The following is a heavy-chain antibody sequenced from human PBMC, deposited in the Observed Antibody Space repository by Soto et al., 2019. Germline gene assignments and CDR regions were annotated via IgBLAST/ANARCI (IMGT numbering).Heavy chain of an antibody. D-gene: IGHD3-22*01. Sequence: ASVKVSCKASGYTFSDYYIHWVRQAPGQGLEWMGGINPNSGGANYAPKFQGRVTMTRDTSTTTAYMELSSLRSEDTAVYYCAYYYASSGYFGASYYGMDVWGQGTTVTVSS. CDR3: AYYYASSGYFGASYYGMDV. CDR1: GYTFSDYY. V-gene: IGHV1-2*02. CDR2: INPNSGGA. J-gene: IGHJ6*02.